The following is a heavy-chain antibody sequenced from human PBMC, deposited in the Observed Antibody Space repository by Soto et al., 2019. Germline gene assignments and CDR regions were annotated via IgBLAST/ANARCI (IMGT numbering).Heavy chain of an antibody. V-gene: IGHV3-74*01. CDR1: GFTFSTYW. D-gene: IGHD3-10*01. CDR2: ISENGGIT. Sequence: VQLVESGGGLVQPGGSLRLYCAASGFTFSTYWMHWVRQVPGEGLVWVSSISENGGITTYADSGKGRFTISRDNAKNTLYLQMNGLRVEDTAIYYCAREYYSSGTHWGQGTLVTVST. CDR3: AREYYSSGTH. J-gene: IGHJ1*01.